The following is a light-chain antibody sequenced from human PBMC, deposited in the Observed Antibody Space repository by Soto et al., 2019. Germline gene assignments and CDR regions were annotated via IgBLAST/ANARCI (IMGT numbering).Light chain of an antibody. Sequence: QSVRTQPASVSGSPGQSITISCTGTSSDVGNYKYVSWYQQHPGKAPKPMIYEVSNRPSGVSNRFSGSKSGNTASLTISGLQAEDETDYYCFSYTSSGTYVFGTGTKVTVL. CDR1: SSDVGNYKY. CDR3: FSYTSSGTYV. J-gene: IGLJ1*01. CDR2: EVS. V-gene: IGLV2-14*01.